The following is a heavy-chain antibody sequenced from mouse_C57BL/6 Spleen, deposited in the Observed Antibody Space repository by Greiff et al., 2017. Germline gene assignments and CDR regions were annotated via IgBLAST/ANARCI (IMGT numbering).Heavy chain of an antibody. V-gene: IGHV5-12*01. D-gene: IGHD2-1*01. CDR3: ARHGCNHGDYFDH. J-gene: IGHJ2*01. Sequence: EVQLVESGGGLVQPGGSLKLSCAASGFTFSDYYMYWVRQTPEKRLEWVAYISNGGGSTYYPDTVKGRFTISRDNAKNTLYLQMSRLKSEDTTMYYCARHGCNHGDYFDHWGQGTALTVSA. CDR2: ISNGGGST. CDR1: GFTFSDYY.